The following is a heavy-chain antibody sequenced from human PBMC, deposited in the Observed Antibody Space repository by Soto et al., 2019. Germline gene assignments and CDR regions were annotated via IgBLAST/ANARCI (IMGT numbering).Heavy chain of an antibody. CDR3: ARDVSPGSSSVYLDAFDI. V-gene: IGHV3-7*05. CDR1: GFTLSAYW. Sequence: EVQLEESGGDLVQPGGSLRLSCAASGFTLSAYWMTWVRQAPGKGLEWVANINRDGSKKSYLDSVRGRFTISRDNVGNSLYLQMDRLRADDTALDYCARDVSPGSSSVYLDAFDIWGQGTMVTVSS. J-gene: IGHJ3*02. CDR2: INRDGSKK. D-gene: IGHD6-13*01.